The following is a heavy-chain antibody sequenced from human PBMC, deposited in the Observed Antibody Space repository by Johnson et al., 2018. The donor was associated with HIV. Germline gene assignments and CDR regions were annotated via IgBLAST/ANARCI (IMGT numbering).Heavy chain of an antibody. CDR2: IRYDGSNK. CDR3: AKVSQQQLGAFDI. J-gene: IGHJ3*02. V-gene: IGHV3-30*02. CDR1: GFTFSNYG. D-gene: IGHD6-6*01. Sequence: QVQLVESGGGVVQPGRSLRLSCAASGFTFSNYGMHWVRQAPGKGLEWVAFIRYDGSNKYYADSVKGRFTISRDNSKNTLYLQMNSLRAEDTAVYYCAKVSQQQLGAFDIWGQGTMVTVSS.